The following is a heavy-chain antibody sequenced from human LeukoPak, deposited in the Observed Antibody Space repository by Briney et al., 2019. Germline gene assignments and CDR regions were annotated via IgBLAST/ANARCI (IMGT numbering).Heavy chain of an antibody. D-gene: IGHD2-2*01. CDR3: ARICCSSTSRGAMDY. J-gene: IGHJ4*02. CDR1: GFTFSSYS. Sequence: GGSLRLSCAASGFTFSSYSMNWVRQAPGKGLEWVSYISSSSSTIYYADSVKGRFTISRDNAKNSLYLQMNSLRAEDTAVYYCARICCSSTSRGAMDYWGQGTLVTVSS. V-gene: IGHV3-48*01. CDR2: ISSSSSTI.